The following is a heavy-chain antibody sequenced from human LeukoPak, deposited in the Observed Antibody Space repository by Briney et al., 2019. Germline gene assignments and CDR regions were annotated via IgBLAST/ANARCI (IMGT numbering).Heavy chain of an antibody. D-gene: IGHD3-16*01. CDR2: INPNSGGT. Sequence: ASVKVSCKTSGYTFSDYYIHWIRQAPGQGLEWVGWINPNSGGTNYAQKFQGRVTMTRDTSISTAYMELSRLRSDDTAVYYCAKDPSTEGGSNWFDPWGQGTLVTVSS. V-gene: IGHV1-2*02. CDR1: GYTFSDYY. CDR3: AKDPSTEGGSNWFDP. J-gene: IGHJ5*02.